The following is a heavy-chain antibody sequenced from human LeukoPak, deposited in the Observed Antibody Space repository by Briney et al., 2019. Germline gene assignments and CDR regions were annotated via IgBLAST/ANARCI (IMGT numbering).Heavy chain of an antibody. V-gene: IGHV1-18*01. D-gene: IGHD2-2*01. Sequence: ASVKVSCKASGFTFNSYGLSWVRQAPGQGLEWMGWISAHNGDTSYAQRFQGRLTMTTDTATSTAYMELRSLTPGDTAVYYCARDRGPSYCTSTTCRTLDWWGQGTLVTVSS. CDR2: ISAHNGDT. J-gene: IGHJ4*02. CDR3: ARDRGPSYCTSTTCRTLDW. CDR1: GFTFNSYG.